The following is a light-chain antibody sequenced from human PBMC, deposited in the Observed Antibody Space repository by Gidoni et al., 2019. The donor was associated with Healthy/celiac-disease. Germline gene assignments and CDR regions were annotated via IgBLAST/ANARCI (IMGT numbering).Light chain of an antibody. CDR2: LGS. CDR1: QSLLHSHGYNY. V-gene: IGKV2-28*01. Sequence: DIVMTQSPLSLPVTPGEPASIACRSTQSLLHSHGYNYVHWYLQKPGHSPPLLIYLGSHRASGVPDRFSGSGPGTDFTLNISRVDAEDVGVYYCMQALQTPRELTFGGGTKVEIK. CDR3: MQALQTPRELT. J-gene: IGKJ4*01.